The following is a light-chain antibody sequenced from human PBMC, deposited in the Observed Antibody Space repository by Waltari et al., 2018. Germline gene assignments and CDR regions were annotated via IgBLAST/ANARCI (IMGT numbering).Light chain of an antibody. CDR1: SSDVGGYNY. CDR3: SSYAGSNRV. V-gene: IGLV2-8*01. CDR2: EVS. J-gene: IGLJ3*02. Sequence: QSALPPPPSASGSPGQSVTISCPGTSSDVGGYNYVSWYQQHPGKAPKLMIYEVSKRPSGVPDRFSGSKSGNTASLTVSGLQAEDEADYYCSSYAGSNRVFGGGTKLTVL.